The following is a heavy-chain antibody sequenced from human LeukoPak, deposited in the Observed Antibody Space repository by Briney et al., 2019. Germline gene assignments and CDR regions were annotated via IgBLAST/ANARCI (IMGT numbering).Heavy chain of an antibody. CDR2: MNPNSGNT. J-gene: IGHJ5*02. Sequence: WMNPNSGNTNYAQKLQGRVTMTTDTSTSTAYMELRSLRSDDTAVYYCAVLLVLGGSYWFDPWGQGTLVTVSS. D-gene: IGHD1-7*01. V-gene: IGHV1-18*01. CDR3: AVLLVLGGSYWFDP.